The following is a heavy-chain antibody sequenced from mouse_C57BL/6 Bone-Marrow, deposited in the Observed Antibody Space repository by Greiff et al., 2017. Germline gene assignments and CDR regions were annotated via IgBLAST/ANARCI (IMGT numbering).Heavy chain of an antibody. V-gene: IGHV14-4*01. CDR3: TPGCYFDY. D-gene: IGHD2-2*01. CDR1: GFNIKDDY. J-gene: IGHJ2*01. CDR2: IDPETGAT. Sequence: VQLQQSGAELVRPGASVKLSCTASGFNIKDDYMHWVNQRPEQGLEWIGWIDPETGATEYASTFQGKATITADTSSNTAYLQVSSLTSEDTAVYYCTPGCYFDYWGQGTTLTVSS.